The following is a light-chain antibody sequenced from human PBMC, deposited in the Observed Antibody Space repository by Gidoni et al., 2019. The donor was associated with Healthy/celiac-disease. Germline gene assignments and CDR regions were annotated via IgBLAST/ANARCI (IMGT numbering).Light chain of an antibody. Sequence: SYELPQPPSVSVAPGQTARITCSGDALPKKYAYWYQQNSGQAPVLVIYEDSKRPSGIPERFSGSSSGTMATLTISGAQVEDEADYYCYSTDSSGNPLFGGGTKLTVL. CDR2: EDS. V-gene: IGLV3-10*01. J-gene: IGLJ3*02. CDR1: ALPKKY. CDR3: YSTDSSGNPL.